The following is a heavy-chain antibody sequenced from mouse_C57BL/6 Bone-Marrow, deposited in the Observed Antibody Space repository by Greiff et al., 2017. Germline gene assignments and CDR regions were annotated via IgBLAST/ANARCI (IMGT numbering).Heavy chain of an antibody. Sequence: QVQLQQPGAELVKPGASVTLSCKASGYTFTSYWMHWVKQRPGRGLEWIGRIDPNSGGTKYNEKFKGKATLTVDKSSSTAYMQLSSLTSEDSAVLYYERHYYGCSNALPFAYWGQGTLVTVSA. V-gene: IGHV1-72*01. CDR2: IDPNSGGT. D-gene: IGHD1-1*01. J-gene: IGHJ3*01. CDR1: GYTFTSYW. CDR3: ERHYYGCSNALPFAY.